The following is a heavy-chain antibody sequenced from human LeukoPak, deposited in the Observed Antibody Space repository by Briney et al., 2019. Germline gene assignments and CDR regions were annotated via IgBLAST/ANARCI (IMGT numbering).Heavy chain of an antibody. D-gene: IGHD2-15*01. Sequence: PGRSLRLSCAASGFTFSGYTINWVRQAPGKGLEWVSSISSSSYMRYADSVQGRFTGSRDNAKNSVYLQMNSLRAEDTAVYYCARDRGMVAFDYWGQGILVTVSS. V-gene: IGHV3-21*01. CDR2: ISSSSYM. J-gene: IGHJ4*02. CDR1: GFTFSGYT. CDR3: ARDRGMVAFDY.